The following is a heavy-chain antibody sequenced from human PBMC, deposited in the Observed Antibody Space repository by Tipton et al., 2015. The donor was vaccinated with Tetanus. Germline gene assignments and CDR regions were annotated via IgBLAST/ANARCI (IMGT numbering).Heavy chain of an antibody. V-gene: IGHV4-34*10. CDR3: ARDITVYGVDA. D-gene: IGHD3-3*01. CDR1: GGSFSGYY. Sequence: GLVKPSETLSLTCAVYGGSFSGYYWSWLRQPPGKGLEWIGEINHSGSTNYNPSLKSRVSMSVDASNNQFSLMLSSVTAADTGIYYCARDITVYGVDAWGQGTTVTVSS. J-gene: IGHJ6*02. CDR2: INHSGST.